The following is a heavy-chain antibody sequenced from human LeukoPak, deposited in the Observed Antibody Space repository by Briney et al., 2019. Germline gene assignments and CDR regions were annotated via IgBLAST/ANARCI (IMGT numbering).Heavy chain of an antibody. CDR2: IFWDDDK. D-gene: IGHD5-18*01. Sequence: SGPALVNPTQPLTLTCTFSGFSFTTSGVGVGWIRQRPVKALEWLALIFWDDDKRYSPSLKSRLTITEHASKNQVVLTMTNMNPADTATYFCAHTGYSYGLDYWGQGTLVTVSS. CDR1: GFSFTTSGVG. CDR3: AHTGYSYGLDY. J-gene: IGHJ4*02. V-gene: IGHV2-5*02.